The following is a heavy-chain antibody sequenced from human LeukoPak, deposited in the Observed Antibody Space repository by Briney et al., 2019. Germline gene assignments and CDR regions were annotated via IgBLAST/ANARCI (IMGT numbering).Heavy chain of an antibody. J-gene: IGHJ4*02. D-gene: IGHD3-9*01. CDR2: INPNSGGT. CDR1: GYTFTGYY. V-gene: IGHV1-2*04. Sequence: ASVKVSCKASGYTFTGYYMHWVRQAPGQGLEWMGWINPNSGGTNYAQKFQGWVTMTRDTSISTAYMELSRLRSDDTAVYYCARGAPLSHYDILTGSPDYWGQGTLVTVSS. CDR3: ARGAPLSHYDILTGSPDY.